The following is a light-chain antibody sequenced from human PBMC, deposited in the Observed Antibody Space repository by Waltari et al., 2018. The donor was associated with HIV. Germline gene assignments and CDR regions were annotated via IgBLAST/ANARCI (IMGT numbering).Light chain of an antibody. CDR2: DVT. Sequence: QSALTQPASVSGSPGQSITIPCTEPNSDFGDYKYVSWYQQRPGEAPKLIMSDVTSRPSGVSNRCSVAKSDNTAFLTIVGLRPEDEADYYCHSDTSGSALNSIFGAGTKVTVL. V-gene: IGLV2-14*01. J-gene: IGLJ1*01. CDR1: NSDFGDYKY. CDR3: HSDTSGSALNSI.